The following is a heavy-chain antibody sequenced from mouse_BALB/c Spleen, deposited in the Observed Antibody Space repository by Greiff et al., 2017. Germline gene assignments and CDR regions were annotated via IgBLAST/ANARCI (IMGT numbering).Heavy chain of an antibody. CDR1: GFTFSDYY. CDR3: ARDPGNTGAMDY. Sequence: EVMLVESGGGLVKPGGSLKLSCAASGFTFSDYYMYWVRQTPEKRLEWVATISDGGSYTYYPDSVKGRFTISRDNAKNNLYLQMSSLKSEDTAMYYCARDPGNTGAMDYWGQGTSVTVSS. J-gene: IGHJ4*01. D-gene: IGHD2-1*01. CDR2: ISDGGSYT. V-gene: IGHV5-4*02.